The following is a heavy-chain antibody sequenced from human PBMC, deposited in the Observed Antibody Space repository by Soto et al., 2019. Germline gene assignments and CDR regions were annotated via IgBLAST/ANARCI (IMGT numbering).Heavy chain of an antibody. J-gene: IGHJ4*02. V-gene: IGHV3-9*01. CDR2: ITWNSVSV. CDR1: GFTYDDYA. Sequence: VQLVESGGGLVRPGGSLRLSCAASGFTYDDYAMHWVRQAPGKGLEWISAITWNSVSVDYADSVKGRFTISRDNAKNSLYLQMNSLRPEDTAVYYSARERVRYFDVWGQGTLVTVSS. D-gene: IGHD3-9*01. CDR3: ARERVRYFDV.